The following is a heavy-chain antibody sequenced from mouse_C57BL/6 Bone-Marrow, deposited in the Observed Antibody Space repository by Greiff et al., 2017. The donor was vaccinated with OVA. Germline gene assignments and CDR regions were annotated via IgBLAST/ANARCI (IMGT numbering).Heavy chain of an antibody. D-gene: IGHD2-14*01. CDR2: ISDGGSYT. Sequence: EVQLQESGGGLVKPGGSLKLSCAASGFTFSRYAMSWVRQTPEKRLEWVATISDGGSYTYSPDNVKGRFTISRDNAKDNLYLQMSHLKSEDTAMYYCARGYGYALYYAMDYWGQGTSVTVSS. V-gene: IGHV5-4*01. CDR1: GFTFSRYA. J-gene: IGHJ4*01. CDR3: ARGYGYALYYAMDY.